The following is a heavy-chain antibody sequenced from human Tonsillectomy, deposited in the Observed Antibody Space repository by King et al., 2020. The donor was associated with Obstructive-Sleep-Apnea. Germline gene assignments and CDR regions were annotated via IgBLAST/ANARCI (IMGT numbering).Heavy chain of an antibody. Sequence: VQLVESRGGVVQPGRSLRLSCAASGFTFSSYGMHWVRQAPGKGLEWVAIIWYDGSNKYYVDSMKGRYTISRDNSKNTLYLQMNTQRAGDTAVYYCARPLIGTTGVDYWGQGTRVTVSS. CDR2: IWYDGSNK. CDR1: GFTFSSYG. J-gene: IGHJ4*02. V-gene: IGHV3-33*01. D-gene: IGHD1-20*01. CDR3: ARPLIGTTGVDY.